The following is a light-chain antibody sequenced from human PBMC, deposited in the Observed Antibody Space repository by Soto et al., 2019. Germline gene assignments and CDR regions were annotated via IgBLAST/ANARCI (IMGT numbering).Light chain of an antibody. CDR2: GAS. CDR3: QQYNNWPPWT. J-gene: IGKJ1*01. V-gene: IGKV3-15*01. Sequence: IVMTQSPATLSVSPWEIATLSCRSSQSVSSNLAFYQQKPGQAPRLLIYGASTRATGIPARFSGSGSGTEFTLTISSLQSEDFAVYYCQQYNNWPPWTFGQGTKVDI. CDR1: QSVSSN.